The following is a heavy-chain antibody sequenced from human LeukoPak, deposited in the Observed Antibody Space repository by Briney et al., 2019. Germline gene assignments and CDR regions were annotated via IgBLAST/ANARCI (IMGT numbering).Heavy chain of an antibody. J-gene: IGHJ2*01. CDR3: ARGGGYSGYDQNWYFDL. D-gene: IGHD5-12*01. CDR1: GGSFSGYY. CDR2: INHSGST. V-gene: IGHV4-34*01. Sequence: KPSETLSLTCAVYGGSFSGYYWSRIRQPPGKGLEWIGEINHSGSTNYNPSLKSRVTISVDTSKNQFSLKLSSVTAADTAVYYCARGGGYSGYDQNWYFDLWGRGTLVTVSS.